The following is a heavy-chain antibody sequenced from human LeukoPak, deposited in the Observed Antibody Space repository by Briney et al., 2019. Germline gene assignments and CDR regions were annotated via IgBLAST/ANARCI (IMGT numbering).Heavy chain of an antibody. CDR2: IGSSGSTV. V-gene: IGHV3-48*03. D-gene: IGHD3-10*01. Sequence: GGSLRLSCAASGFTFSAYEMNWVRQAPGKGLEWVSYIGSSGSTVYYADSVKGRFTISRDNAKNRLYMQMNSLRVEDTAVYYCARDMIRGVVNNWGQGTLVTVSS. CDR3: ARDMIRGVVNN. J-gene: IGHJ4*02. CDR1: GFTFSAYE.